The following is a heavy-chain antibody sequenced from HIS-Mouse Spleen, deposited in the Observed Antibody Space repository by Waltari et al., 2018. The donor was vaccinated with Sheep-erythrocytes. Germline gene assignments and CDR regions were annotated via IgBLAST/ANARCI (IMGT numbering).Heavy chain of an antibody. CDR1: GGSISSSSYY. Sequence: QLQLQESGPGLVKPSETLSLTCTVSGGSISSSSYYWGWIRQPPGKGLEWIGSIYYSGSTYYNPSLTSRVTISVETSKNQCSMKLSSVTAADTAVYYCARHKDTAMVHFDYWGQGTLVTVSS. CDR2: IYYSGST. CDR3: ARHKDTAMVHFDY. J-gene: IGHJ4*02. V-gene: IGHV4-39*01. D-gene: IGHD5-18*01.